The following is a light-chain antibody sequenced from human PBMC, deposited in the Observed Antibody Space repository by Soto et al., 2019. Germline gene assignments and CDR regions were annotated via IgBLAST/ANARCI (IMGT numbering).Light chain of an antibody. V-gene: IGLV2-14*01. CDR3: GSYTSTTASYV. CDR2: EVT. CDR1: SSDVCGYKS. J-gene: IGLJ1*01. Sequence: QSVLTQPASVSGSPGQSITISCAGTSSDVCGYKSVSWYQHHPGKAPKLMIYEVTNRPSGVSNRFSGSKSGNTASLTISGLQAEDEADYYCGSYTSTTASYVIGTGTKVTVL.